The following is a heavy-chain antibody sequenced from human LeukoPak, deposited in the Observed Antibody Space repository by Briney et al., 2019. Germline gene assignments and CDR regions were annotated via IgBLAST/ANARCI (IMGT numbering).Heavy chain of an antibody. V-gene: IGHV4-30-2*01. CDR2: IYQSGST. D-gene: IGHD3-22*01. Sequence: SETLSLTCTVSGGSISSGGYYWSWIRQPPGKGLEWIGYIYQSGSTYYTPSLESRVTISVDRSKNQFSLRLSSVTAADTAVYYCARAEGITMMLFDYWGQGTLVTVSS. J-gene: IGHJ4*02. CDR3: ARAEGITMMLFDY. CDR1: GGSISSGGYY.